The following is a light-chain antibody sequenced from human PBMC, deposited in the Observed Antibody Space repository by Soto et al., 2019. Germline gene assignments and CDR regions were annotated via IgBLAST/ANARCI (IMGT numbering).Light chain of an antibody. J-gene: IGLJ3*02. CDR1: NIGSQS. CDR2: YDR. CDR3: QVWDSSGDHLGV. Sequence: SSELTQAPSVSVSPGKTATITCGGNNIGSQSVHWYQQKPGQAPVLVMFYDRVRPSGIPDRFSGSNSGNTATLTISRVEAGDEADYYCQVWDSSGDHLGVFGGGTKLTVL. V-gene: IGLV3-21*01.